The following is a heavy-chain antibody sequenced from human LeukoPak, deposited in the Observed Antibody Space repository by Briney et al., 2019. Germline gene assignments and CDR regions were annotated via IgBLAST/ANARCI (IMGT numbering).Heavy chain of an antibody. V-gene: IGHV3-9*01. Sequence: PGGSLRLSCAASGFTFDDYAMHWVRQAPGRGLEWVSGISWNSGNIAYADSVKGRFTISRDSAKRSLYLQMNSLRPEDTALYYCGKDNYYDTTGYIDHWGQGTLVTVSS. CDR2: ISWNSGNI. CDR1: GFTFDDYA. D-gene: IGHD3-22*01. J-gene: IGHJ4*02. CDR3: GKDNYYDTTGYIDH.